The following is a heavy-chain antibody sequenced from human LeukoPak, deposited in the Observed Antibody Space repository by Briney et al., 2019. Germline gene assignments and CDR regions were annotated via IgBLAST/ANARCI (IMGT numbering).Heavy chain of an antibody. CDR3: AGLRSTVGWRSFDY. CDR2: SYFTGNP. J-gene: IGHJ4*02. CDR1: GSISTYY. V-gene: IGHV4-59*08. Sequence: SETLSLTCTVSGSISTYYWTWIRQSPGKGLEWIGHSYFTGNPTYSPSLKGRVTILVDTPKNQFYLELTSVTAADTAIYYGAGLRSTVGWRSFDYWGQGILVTVSS. D-gene: IGHD4-23*01.